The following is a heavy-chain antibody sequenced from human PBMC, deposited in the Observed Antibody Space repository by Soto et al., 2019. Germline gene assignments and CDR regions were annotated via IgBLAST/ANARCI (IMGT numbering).Heavy chain of an antibody. V-gene: IGHV1-24*01. CDR3: ARVERENSSGWYFGSYYYGMDV. CDR2: FDPEDGET. Sequence: EASVKVSCKVSGYTLTELSMHWVRQAPGKGLEWMGGFDPEDGETIYAQKFQGRVTMTEDTSTSTAYMELRSLRSDDTAVYYCARVERENSSGWYFGSYYYGMDVWGQGTTVTVSS. CDR1: GYTLTELS. J-gene: IGHJ6*02. D-gene: IGHD6-19*01.